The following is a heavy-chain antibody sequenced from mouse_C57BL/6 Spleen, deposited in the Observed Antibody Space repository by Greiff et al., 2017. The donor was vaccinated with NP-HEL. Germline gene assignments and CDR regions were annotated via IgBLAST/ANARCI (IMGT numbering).Heavy chain of an antibody. V-gene: IGHV1-59*01. J-gene: IGHJ1*03. CDR2: IDPSDSYT. Sequence: QVQLQQPGAELVRPGTSVKLSCKASGYTFTSYWMHWVKQRPGQGLEWIGVIDPSDSYTNYNQKFKGKATLTVDTSSSTAYMQLSSLTSEDSAVYYCAREWGSNFDVWGTGTTVTVSS. CDR1: GYTFTSYW. CDR3: AREWGSNFDV.